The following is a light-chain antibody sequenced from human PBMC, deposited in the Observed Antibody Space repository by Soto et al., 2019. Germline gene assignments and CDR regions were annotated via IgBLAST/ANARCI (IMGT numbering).Light chain of an antibody. J-gene: IGKJ4*01. V-gene: IGKV3-15*01. CDR2: GAS. Sequence: EIVLTQSPGTLSLSPGERATLSCRASQSVSSSYLAWSQQKPGQAPSLLIYGASTRATGTPARFSGSGSGTEFTLTISSLQSEDFAVYYCQQYIRWPLTFGGGTKVEIK. CDR1: QSVSSS. CDR3: QQYIRWPLT.